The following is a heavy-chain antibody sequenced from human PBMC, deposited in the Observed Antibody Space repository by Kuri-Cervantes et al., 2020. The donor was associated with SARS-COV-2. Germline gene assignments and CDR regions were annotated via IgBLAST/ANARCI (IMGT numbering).Heavy chain of an antibody. J-gene: IGHJ6*03. Sequence: GESLKISCAASGSSFSDYGMSWVRQAPGKGLDWVSTISGSGGSTYYADSVKGRFTISRDNSKNTLYLQMNSLRAEDTAVYYCAKVYYDFWSGYYNYYYYMDVWGKGTTVTVSS. CDR3: AKVYYDFWSGYYNYYYYMDV. D-gene: IGHD3-3*01. CDR2: ISGSGGST. V-gene: IGHV3-23*01. CDR1: GSSFSDYG.